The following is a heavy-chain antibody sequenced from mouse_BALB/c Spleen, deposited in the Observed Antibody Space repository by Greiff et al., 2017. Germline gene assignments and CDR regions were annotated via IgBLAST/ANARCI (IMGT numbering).Heavy chain of an antibody. Sequence: QLQQSGAELVRPGSSVKISCKASGYAFSSYWMNWVKQRPGQGLEWIGQIYPGDGDTNYNGKFKGKATLTADKSSSTAYMQLSSLTSEDSAVYYCTRSQITTYAMDYWGQGTSVTVSS. V-gene: IGHV1-80*01. CDR1: GYAFSSYW. D-gene: IGHD2-4*01. J-gene: IGHJ4*01. CDR2: IYPGDGDT. CDR3: TRSQITTYAMDY.